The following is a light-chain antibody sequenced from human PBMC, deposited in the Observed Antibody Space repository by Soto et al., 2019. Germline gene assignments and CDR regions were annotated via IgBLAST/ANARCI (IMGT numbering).Light chain of an antibody. CDR3: QQYGSSPSIT. CDR2: RVS. V-gene: IGKV3-20*01. CDR1: HSVSSS. Sequence: ELVMTQSPAALSVSPGERATLSCRASHSVSSSLAWYQQKPGQAPRLLIYRVSSRATGVPDRFSGSGSGTDYTLTISRLEPEDFAVYYCQQYGSSPSITFGQGTRLE. J-gene: IGKJ5*01.